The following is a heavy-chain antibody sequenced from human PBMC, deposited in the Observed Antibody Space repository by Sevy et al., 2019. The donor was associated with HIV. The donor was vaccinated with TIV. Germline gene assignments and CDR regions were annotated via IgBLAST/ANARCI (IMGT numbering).Heavy chain of an antibody. CDR1: GFTVSSNY. V-gene: IGHV3-53*01. J-gene: IGHJ6*02. Sequence: GGSLRLSCAASGFTVSSNYMSWVRQAPGKGLEWVSVIYSGGSTYYADSVKGRFTISRDNSKNTLYLQMNSLRAEDTAVYYCARETDRLYYYHYGMDVWGQGTTVTVSS. D-gene: IGHD4-17*01. CDR2: IYSGGST. CDR3: ARETDRLYYYHYGMDV.